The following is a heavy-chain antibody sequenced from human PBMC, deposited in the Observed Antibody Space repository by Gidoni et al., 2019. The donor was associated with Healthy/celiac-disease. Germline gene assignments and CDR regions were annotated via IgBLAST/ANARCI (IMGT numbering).Heavy chain of an antibody. CDR3: AKAVEMATVYNWFDP. J-gene: IGHJ5*02. CDR2: ISGSGGST. Sequence: EVQLLESGGGLVQPGGSLRLSCAASGFTFSSYAMSWVRQPPGKGLGWVSAISGSGGSTYYADSVKGRFTISRDNSKNTLYLQMNSLRAEDTAVYYCAKAVEMATVYNWFDPWGQGTLVTVSS. D-gene: IGHD4-4*01. CDR1: GFTFSSYA. V-gene: IGHV3-23*01.